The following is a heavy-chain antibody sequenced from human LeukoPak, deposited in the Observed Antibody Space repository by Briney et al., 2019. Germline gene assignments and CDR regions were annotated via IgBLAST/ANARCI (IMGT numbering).Heavy chain of an antibody. Sequence: ASVKVSCKPSGYSFTTYGSGWVRQAPGQGLEWMGLISTDNGDTNYAPNFQGRVAMTTDTSTSTAYMELRSLRSDDTAVYYCARFWSGYLPDYWGQGTLVTVSS. CDR2: ISTDNGDT. CDR1: GYSFTTYG. D-gene: IGHD3-3*01. J-gene: IGHJ4*02. CDR3: ARFWSGYLPDY. V-gene: IGHV1-18*01.